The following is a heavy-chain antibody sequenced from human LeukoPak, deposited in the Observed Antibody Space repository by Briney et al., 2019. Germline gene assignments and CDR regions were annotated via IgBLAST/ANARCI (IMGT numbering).Heavy chain of an antibody. D-gene: IGHD2-21*01. CDR3: CRLYLSY. CDR2: ISGNSGYT. CDR1: GFTFSDYY. J-gene: IGHJ4*02. Sequence: GGSLRLLFAACGFTFSDYYTRWFRQAPGKGLEWISYISGNSGYTKYADSVKGRFTIYRDNARKSLFLQMNNVTAEDTAVYYCCRLYLSYSGQGTLVTVSS. V-gene: IGHV3-11*03.